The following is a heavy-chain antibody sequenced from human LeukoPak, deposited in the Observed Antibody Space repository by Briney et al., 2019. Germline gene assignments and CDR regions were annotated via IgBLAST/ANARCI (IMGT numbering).Heavy chain of an antibody. J-gene: IGHJ4*02. D-gene: IGHD6-19*01. CDR3: ARGAGESGEVGGYYFDY. CDR2: IIPIFGTA. CDR1: GGTFSSYA. V-gene: IGHV1-69*01. Sequence: SVKVSCKASGGTFSSYAISWVRQAPGQGLEWMGGIIPIFGTANYAQKFQGRVTITADESTSTAYMELSNLRSEDTAVYYCARGAGESGEVGGYYFDYWGQGTLVTVSS.